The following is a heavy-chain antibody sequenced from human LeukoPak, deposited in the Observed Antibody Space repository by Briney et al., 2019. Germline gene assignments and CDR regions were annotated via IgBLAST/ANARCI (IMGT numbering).Heavy chain of an antibody. CDR2: IYTSGST. CDR3: ARTRTHWATYYYYYMDV. D-gene: IGHD7-27*01. V-gene: IGHV4-61*02. Sequence: SQTLSLTCTVSGGSISSDSYYWSWIRQPAGKGLEWIGRIYTSGSTNYNPSLKSRVTISVDTSKNQFSLKLSSVTAADTAVYYCARTRTHWATYYYYYMDVWGKGTTVTVSS. CDR1: GGSISSDSYY. J-gene: IGHJ6*03.